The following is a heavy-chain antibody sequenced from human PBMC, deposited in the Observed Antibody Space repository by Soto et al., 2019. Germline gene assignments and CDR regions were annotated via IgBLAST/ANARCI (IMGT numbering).Heavy chain of an antibody. J-gene: IGHJ5*02. D-gene: IGHD2-2*01. Sequence: ASVKVSCKASGYTFTSYDINWVRQATGQGLEWMGWMNPNSGNTGYAQKFQGRVTMTRNTSISTAYMELSSPRSEDTAVYYCARARRQTRIIVVVPAAIWFDPWGQGTLVTVSS. CDR1: GYTFTSYD. V-gene: IGHV1-8*01. CDR2: MNPNSGNT. CDR3: ARARRQTRIIVVVPAAIWFDP.